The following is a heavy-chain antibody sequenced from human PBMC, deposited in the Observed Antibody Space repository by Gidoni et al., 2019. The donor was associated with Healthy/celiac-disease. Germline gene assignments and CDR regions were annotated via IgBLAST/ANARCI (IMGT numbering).Heavy chain of an antibody. CDR3: AKDRQPGIAVAGTGFPFDY. J-gene: IGHJ4*02. CDR2: ISGSGGST. Sequence: EVQPLESGGGLVQPGGPLRLSCAASGFTFSSYAMSGGRQAPGKGLEWVSAISGSGGSTYYADSVKGRFTISRDNSKNTLYLQMNSLRAEDTAVYYCAKDRQPGIAVAGTGFPFDYWGQGTLVTVSS. D-gene: IGHD6-19*01. CDR1: GFTFSSYA. V-gene: IGHV3-23*01.